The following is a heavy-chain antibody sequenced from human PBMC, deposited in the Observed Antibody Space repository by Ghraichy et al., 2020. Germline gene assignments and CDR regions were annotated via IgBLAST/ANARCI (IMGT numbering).Heavy chain of an antibody. Sequence: GGSLRLSCAASGFTFRSYGMHWVRQAPGKGLESVAFIYFDGSDRYYADAVKGRFTISRDNSKNILDLQMNTLRAEDTAVYYCARGAGTKARLCDFWGQGTPVTVSS. CDR1: GFTFRSYG. V-gene: IGHV3-33*01. CDR3: ARGAGTKARLCDF. J-gene: IGHJ4*02. D-gene: IGHD1-1*01. CDR2: IYFDGSDR.